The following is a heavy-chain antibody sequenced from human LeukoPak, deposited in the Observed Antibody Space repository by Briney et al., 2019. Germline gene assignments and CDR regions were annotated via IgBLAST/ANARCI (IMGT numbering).Heavy chain of an antibody. J-gene: IGHJ1*01. CDR1: GGSISSGGYY. Sequence: PSQTLSLTCTVSGGSISSGGYYWSWIRQPPGKGLEWIGYIYHSGSTYYNPSLKSRVTISVDRSKNQFSLKLSSVAAADTAVYYCARVASGSYFPSVEYFQHWGQGTLVTVSS. CDR3: ARVASGSYFPSVEYFQH. V-gene: IGHV4-30-2*01. CDR2: IYHSGST. D-gene: IGHD1-26*01.